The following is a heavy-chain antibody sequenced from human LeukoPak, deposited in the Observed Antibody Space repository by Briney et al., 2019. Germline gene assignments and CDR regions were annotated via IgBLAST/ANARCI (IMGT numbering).Heavy chain of an antibody. J-gene: IGHJ3*02. Sequence: ASVKVSCKASGYTFTGYYMHWVRQAPGQGLEWMGWINPNSGGTNYAQKFQGRVTMTRDTSISTAYMELSRLRSDDTAVYYCASQRITMIVAEDDAFDIWGQGTMVTVSS. CDR1: GYTFTGYY. V-gene: IGHV1-2*02. D-gene: IGHD3-22*01. CDR3: ASQRITMIVAEDDAFDI. CDR2: INPNSGGT.